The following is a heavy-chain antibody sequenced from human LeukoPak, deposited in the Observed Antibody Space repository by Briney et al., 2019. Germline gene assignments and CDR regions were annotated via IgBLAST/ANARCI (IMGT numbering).Heavy chain of an antibody. V-gene: IGHV3-23*01. Sequence: GGSLRLSCAASGFTFSSYSMNWVRQAPGKGLEWVSAISDSGGGKYYADSVKGRFTVSRDNSKNTLYLQMNSLRADDTAAYYCAKRNSSSLDYWGQGTLVTVSS. J-gene: IGHJ4*02. CDR2: ISDSGGGK. CDR3: AKRNSSSLDY. CDR1: GFTFSSYS. D-gene: IGHD6-13*01.